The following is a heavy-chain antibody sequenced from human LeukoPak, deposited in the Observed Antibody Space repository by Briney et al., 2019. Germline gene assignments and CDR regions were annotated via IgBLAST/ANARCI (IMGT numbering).Heavy chain of an antibody. Sequence: VGSLSLSCAASGFALRSDSMNWVPQAPGEGLEWGSAIISTSTDTYYADSVKVRSTISRDNAKNSLYLQMTSLTAGEPAVYYCARAQWQYSNSPGAFDIWGQGTMVTVSS. J-gene: IGHJ3*02. V-gene: IGHV3-21*01. D-gene: IGHD1-26*01. CDR3: ARAQWQYSNSPGAFDI. CDR1: GFALRSDS. CDR2: IISTSTDT.